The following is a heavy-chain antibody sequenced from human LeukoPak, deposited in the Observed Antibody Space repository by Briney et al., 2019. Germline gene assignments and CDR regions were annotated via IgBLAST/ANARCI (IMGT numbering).Heavy chain of an antibody. CDR1: GGSISSGDYY. Sequence: SETLSLTCTVSGGSISSGDYYWSWIRQPPGKGLEWIGYIYYSGSTYYNPSLKSRVTTSVDTSKNQFSLKLSSVTAADTAVYYCAREVQLERRTIDYWGQGTLVTVSS. V-gene: IGHV4-30-4*01. D-gene: IGHD1-1*01. CDR3: AREVQLERRTIDY. CDR2: IYYSGST. J-gene: IGHJ4*02.